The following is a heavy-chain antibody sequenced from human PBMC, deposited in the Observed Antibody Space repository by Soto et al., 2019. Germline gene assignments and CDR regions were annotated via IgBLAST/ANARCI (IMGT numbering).Heavy chain of an antibody. Sequence: SLPLSLTCTVSGGSISNGGYYWSWIRQHPGKGLEWIGYIYYSGSTYYNPSLKSRVTISVDTSKNQFSLKLSSVTAADTAVYYCARVSDDYRTYYYGMDVWGQGTTVTVSS. CDR2: IYYSGST. D-gene: IGHD4-4*01. CDR3: ARVSDDYRTYYYGMDV. CDR1: GGSISNGGYY. J-gene: IGHJ6*02. V-gene: IGHV4-31*03.